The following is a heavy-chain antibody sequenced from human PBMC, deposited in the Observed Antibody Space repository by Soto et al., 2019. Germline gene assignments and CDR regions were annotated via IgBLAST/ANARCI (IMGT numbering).Heavy chain of an antibody. Sequence: QVQLVQSGAEVKKPGSSVKVSCKASGGTFSSYTISWVRQAPGQGLEWMGRIIPIRGIANYAQKFQGRVTITADKSTSTAYMELSSLRSEDTAVYYCARDLSSFVTHWFDPWGQGTLVTVSS. J-gene: IGHJ5*02. D-gene: IGHD2-15*01. V-gene: IGHV1-69*08. CDR2: IIPIRGIA. CDR1: GGTFSSYT. CDR3: ARDLSSFVTHWFDP.